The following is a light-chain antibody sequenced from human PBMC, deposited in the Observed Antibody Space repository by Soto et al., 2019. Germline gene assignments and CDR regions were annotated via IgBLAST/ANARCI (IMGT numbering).Light chain of an antibody. CDR3: HQYATSPLT. CDR2: GAS. CDR1: QSVGNNY. V-gene: IGKV3-20*01. Sequence: ETVLPQSPGTLSLSPGERATLSCRASQSVGNNYLAWFQQKHGQAPRLLIYGASSRATGIPDRFSGSGSGTDFTLAISGLEPEDFAAYYCHQYATSPLTVGGGTKVEIK. J-gene: IGKJ4*01.